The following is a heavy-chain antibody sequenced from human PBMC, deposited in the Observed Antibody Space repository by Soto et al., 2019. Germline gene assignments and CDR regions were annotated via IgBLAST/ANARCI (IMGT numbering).Heavy chain of an antibody. CDR2: INPSGGST. J-gene: IGHJ6*02. CDR3: AREKQRGIDSSGYYPVYYYYGMDV. CDR1: GYTFTSYY. D-gene: IGHD3-22*01. V-gene: IGHV1-46*01. Sequence: ASVQVSCKASGYTFTSYYIHWVRQAPGQGLEWMGIINPSGGSTSFAQKFQGRVTMTRDTSTSTVYRELSSLRTEDTALYYCAREKQRGIDSSGYYPVYYYYGMDVWGQGTTVTVSS.